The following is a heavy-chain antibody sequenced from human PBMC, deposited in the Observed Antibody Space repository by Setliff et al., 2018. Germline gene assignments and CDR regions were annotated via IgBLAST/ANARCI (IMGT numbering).Heavy chain of an antibody. J-gene: IGHJ4*02. CDR2: IIPLLETV. V-gene: IGHV1-69*06. CDR1: GYTFTSYA. CDR3: ARVESMVRGKNILRHFDY. D-gene: IGHD3-10*01. Sequence: SVKVSCKASGYTFTSYALHWVRQAPGQGLEWMGGIIPLLETVKYAQKFQGRLTITADKSTSTGYMELSSLTSEDTAVYYCARVESMVRGKNILRHFDYWGQGIQVTVSS.